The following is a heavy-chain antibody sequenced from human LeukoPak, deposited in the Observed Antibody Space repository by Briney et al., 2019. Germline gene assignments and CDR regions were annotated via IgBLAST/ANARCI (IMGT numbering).Heavy chain of an antibody. Sequence: GGSLRLSCAASGFTFSSYAMHWVRQAPGKGLEWAAVISYDGSNKYYADSVKGRFTISRDNSKNTLYLQMNSLRAEDTAVYYCARGGYYYDSSGQYYFDYWGQGTLVTVSS. D-gene: IGHD3-22*01. CDR2: ISYDGSNK. CDR1: GFTFSSYA. J-gene: IGHJ4*02. CDR3: ARGGYYYDSSGQYYFDY. V-gene: IGHV3-30-3*01.